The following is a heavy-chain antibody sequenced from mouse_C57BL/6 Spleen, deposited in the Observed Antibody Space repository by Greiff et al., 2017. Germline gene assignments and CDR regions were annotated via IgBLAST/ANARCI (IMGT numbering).Heavy chain of an antibody. J-gene: IGHJ4*01. CDR3: ARDRGARGKGAMDY. V-gene: IGHV3-6*01. CDR1: GYSITSGYY. D-gene: IGHD3-3*01. Sequence: EVQLQESGPGLVKPSQSLSLTCSVTGYSITSGYYWNWIRQFPGNKLEWMGYIRYDGGNNYNPSLKNRISITRDPSKNQFFLELTSVTTEDPATYYCARDRGARGKGAMDYWGQGTSVTVSS. CDR2: IRYDGGN.